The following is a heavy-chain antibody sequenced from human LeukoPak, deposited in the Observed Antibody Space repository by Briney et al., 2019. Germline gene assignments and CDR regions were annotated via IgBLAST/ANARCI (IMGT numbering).Heavy chain of an antibody. J-gene: IGHJ4*02. CDR3: ARVSLGYCSGGTCYFQDH. CDR2: ISAYNGNT. V-gene: IGHV1-18*01. CDR1: GYTFTSYG. D-gene: IGHD2-15*01. Sequence: ASVTVSCTASGYTFTSYGISWVRQAPGQGLEWMGWISAYNGNTNYAQKLQGRVTMTTDTSTSTAYMELRSLRSDDTAVYYCARVSLGYCSGGTCYFQDHWGQGTLVTVSS.